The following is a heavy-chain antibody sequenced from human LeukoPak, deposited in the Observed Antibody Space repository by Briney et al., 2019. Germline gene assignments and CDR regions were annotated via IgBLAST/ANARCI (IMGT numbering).Heavy chain of an antibody. J-gene: IGHJ4*02. CDR2: ISDDGRNK. V-gene: IGHV3-30*18. CDR3: AKDRETTASGTFDY. Sequence: GRSLRLSCAASGFTFNNYGMHYVRQAPGKGLEWVAVISDDGRNKNYADSVKGRFTISRDNSNNTLYLQMNSLRAEDTGVYYCAKDRETTASGTFDYWGQGTLVTVSS. D-gene: IGHD6-13*01. CDR1: GFTFNNYG.